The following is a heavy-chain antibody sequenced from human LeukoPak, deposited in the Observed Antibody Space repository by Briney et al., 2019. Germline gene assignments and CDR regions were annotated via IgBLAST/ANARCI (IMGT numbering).Heavy chain of an antibody. CDR3: ARGGYYDILTGLYAFDI. D-gene: IGHD3-9*01. V-gene: IGHV4-39*07. CDR2: IYYSGST. Sequence: SETLSLTCTVSGGSISSYYWGWIRQPPGKGLEWIGSIYYSGSTYYNPSLKSRVTISVDTSKNQFSLKLSSVTAADTAVYYCARGGYYDILTGLYAFDIWGQGTMVTVSS. CDR1: GGSISSYY. J-gene: IGHJ3*02.